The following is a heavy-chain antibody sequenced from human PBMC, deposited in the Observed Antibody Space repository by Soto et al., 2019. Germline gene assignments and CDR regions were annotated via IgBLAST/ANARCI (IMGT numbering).Heavy chain of an antibody. D-gene: IGHD3-9*01. J-gene: IGHJ5*02. CDR3: ARDRLANWFDP. CDR1: GGSISSGAYY. CDR2: IYYSGTT. Sequence: PSETLSLTCTVSGGSISSGAYYWTWIRQLPGKGLEWIGYIYYSGTTYYNPSLMSRVTISVDTSKNQFSLKLSSVTAADTAVYYCARDRLANWFDPWGQGTLVTVSS. V-gene: IGHV4-31*03.